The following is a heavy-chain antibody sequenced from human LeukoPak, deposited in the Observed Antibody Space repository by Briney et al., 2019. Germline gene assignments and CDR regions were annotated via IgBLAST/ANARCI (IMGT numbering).Heavy chain of an antibody. CDR3: ARRSGIAVAGAFDY. CDR2: ISGSGDST. Sequence: GGSLRLSCAASGFTFSSYAMSWVRQAPGKGLEWVSAISGSGDSTYYADSVKGRFTISRDNSKNTLYLQMNSLRAEDTAVYYCARRSGIAVAGAFDYWGQGTLVTVSS. CDR1: GFTFSSYA. V-gene: IGHV3-23*01. J-gene: IGHJ4*02. D-gene: IGHD6-19*01.